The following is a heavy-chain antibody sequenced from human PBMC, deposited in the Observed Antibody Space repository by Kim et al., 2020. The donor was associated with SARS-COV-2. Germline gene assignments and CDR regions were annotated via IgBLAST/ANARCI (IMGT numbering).Heavy chain of an antibody. CDR1: GFTFSSYW. V-gene: IGHV3-7*03. Sequence: GGSLRLSCAASGFTFSSYWMSWVRQAPGKGLEWVANIKQDGSEKYYVDSVKGRFTISRDNAKNSLYLQMNSLRAEDTAVYYCARDKLWGSSWYEGNWFDPSGQGTLVTASS. CDR2: IKQDGSEK. J-gene: IGHJ5*02. D-gene: IGHD6-13*01. CDR3: ARDKLWGSSWYEGNWFDP.